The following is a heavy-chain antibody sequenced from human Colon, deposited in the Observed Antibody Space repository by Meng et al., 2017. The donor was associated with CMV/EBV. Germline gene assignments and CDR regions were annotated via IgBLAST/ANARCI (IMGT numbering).Heavy chain of an antibody. CDR1: GFTFSYYS. CDR3: AKGGQWLITS. CDR2: ISRDGRAA. Sequence: GGSLRLSCAASGFTFSYYSMNWVRQAPGKALEWVSLISRDGRAAYYGDSVKGRFTISRDNSKNSFFLQMNSLRSEDTALYYCAKGGQWLITSWGQGTLVTVPS. D-gene: IGHD6-19*01. V-gene: IGHV3-43*01. J-gene: IGHJ5*02.